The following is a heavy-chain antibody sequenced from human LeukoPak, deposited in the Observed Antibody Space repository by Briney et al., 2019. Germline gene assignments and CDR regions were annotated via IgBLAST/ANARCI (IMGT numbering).Heavy chain of an antibody. Sequence: SETLSLTCTVAGGSTSSNYWTWIRQSPGKGLEWLGYIYTSGSTTYNPSLKSRVTTSRDTSNNQFSLKLSSVTAADTAVYYCARIYGSGTSFGYMDVWGKGTTVTVSS. D-gene: IGHD3-10*01. CDR3: ARIYGSGTSFGYMDV. J-gene: IGHJ6*03. V-gene: IGHV4-4*09. CDR1: GGSTSSNY. CDR2: IYTSGST.